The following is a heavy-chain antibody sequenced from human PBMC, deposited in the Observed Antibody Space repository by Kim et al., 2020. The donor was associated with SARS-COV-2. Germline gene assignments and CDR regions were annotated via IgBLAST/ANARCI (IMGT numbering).Heavy chain of an antibody. V-gene: IGHV3-30-3*02. CDR3: AKARAGTHLDAFDI. Sequence: ADSGKGRFTISRENSKNTLYVQMNSLRAEDTAVYFCAKARAGTHLDAFDIWGQGTMVTVSS. D-gene: IGHD6-19*01. J-gene: IGHJ3*02.